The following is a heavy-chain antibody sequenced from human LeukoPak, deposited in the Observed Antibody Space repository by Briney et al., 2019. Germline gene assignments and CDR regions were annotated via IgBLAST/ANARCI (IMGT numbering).Heavy chain of an antibody. CDR1: RYTFTSYG. J-gene: IGHJ4*02. Sequence: ASVEVSCKASRYTFTSYGISWVRQAPGQGLEWMGWISAYNGNTNYAQKLQGRVTMTTDTSTSTAYMELRSLRSDDTAVYYCARDFFHGHCSGLSCFLLDYWGQGSLVTVSS. CDR3: ARDFFHGHCSGLSCFLLDY. V-gene: IGHV1-18*01. D-gene: IGHD2-15*01. CDR2: ISAYNGNT.